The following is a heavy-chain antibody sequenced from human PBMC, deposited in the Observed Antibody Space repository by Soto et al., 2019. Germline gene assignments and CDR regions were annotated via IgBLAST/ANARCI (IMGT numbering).Heavy chain of an antibody. Sequence: EVQLVETGGGLIQPGGSLRLSCAASGFSVGSNYMTWVRQSPGKGLEWVSLIYSTGDTDYADSVKGRFSISRDNFNNTLYLQMNNLRAEDTAVYHCARKSDSSPVPEADGVWGRGTLVTVSS. V-gene: IGHV3-53*02. D-gene: IGHD2-8*01. J-gene: IGHJ4*02. CDR2: IYSTGDT. CDR3: ARKSDSSPVPEADGV. CDR1: GFSVGSNY.